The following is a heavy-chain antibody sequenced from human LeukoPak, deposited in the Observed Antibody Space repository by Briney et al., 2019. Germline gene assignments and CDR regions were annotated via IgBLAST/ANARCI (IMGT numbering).Heavy chain of an antibody. D-gene: IGHD6-13*01. CDR1: GFTFSSYA. Sequence: GRSLRLSCAASGFTFSSYAMHWVRQAPGKGLEWVAVISYDGSNKYYADSVKGRFTISRDNSKNTLYLQMNSLRAEDTAVYYCAKEGGSSSWYYFDYWGQGTLVTVSS. J-gene: IGHJ4*02. CDR2: ISYDGSNK. CDR3: AKEGGSSSWYYFDY. V-gene: IGHV3-30-3*01.